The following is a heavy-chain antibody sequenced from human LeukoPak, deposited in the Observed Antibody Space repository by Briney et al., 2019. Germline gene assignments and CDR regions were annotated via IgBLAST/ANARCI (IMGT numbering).Heavy chain of an antibody. CDR3: ARVSKKAVAADAFDI. D-gene: IGHD6-19*01. CDR2: IYTSGST. J-gene: IGHJ3*02. V-gene: IGHV4-4*07. CDR1: GGSINSYY. Sequence: QASETLSLTCTVSGGSINSYYWSWIRQPAGKGLEWIGRIYTSGSTNYNPSLKSRVTMSVDTSKNQFSLKLSSVTAADTAVYYCARVSKKAVAADAFDIWGQGTMVTVSS.